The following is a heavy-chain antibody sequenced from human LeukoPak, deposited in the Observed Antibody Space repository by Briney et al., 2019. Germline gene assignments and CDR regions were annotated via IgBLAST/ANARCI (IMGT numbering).Heavy chain of an antibody. V-gene: IGHV3-23*01. CDR2: ISGHGSNT. CDR1: GFTFSTYA. D-gene: IGHD6-19*01. CDR3: VKGMASGWGYYYYYGMDV. J-gene: IGHJ6*02. Sequence: PGGSLRLSCAASGFTFSTYAMGWVRQAPGKGLEWVSAISGHGSNTYYADSVKGRFTVSRDNSKNTLYLQMNSLRVEDTAVYYCVKGMASGWGYYYYYGMDVRGQGTTVTVSS.